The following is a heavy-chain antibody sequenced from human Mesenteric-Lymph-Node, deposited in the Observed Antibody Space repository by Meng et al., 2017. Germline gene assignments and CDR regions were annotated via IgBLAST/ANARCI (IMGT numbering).Heavy chain of an antibody. CDR2: IYSSGSA. D-gene: IGHD6-6*01. J-gene: IGHJ4*02. V-gene: IGHV4-4*07. CDR3: AREYSSSSGRMFDY. CDR1: GGSISGYF. Sequence: SETLSLTCTVSGGSISGYFWTWIRQPAGKGLEWIGRIYSSGSANYNPSLKSRVTMSEDTSKNQFSLQLSSVTAADTAVYYCAREYSSSSGRMFDYWGQGTLVTVSS.